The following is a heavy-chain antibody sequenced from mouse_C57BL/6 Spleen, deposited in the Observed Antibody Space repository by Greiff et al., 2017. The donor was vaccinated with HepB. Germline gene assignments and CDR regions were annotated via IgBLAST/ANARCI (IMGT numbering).Heavy chain of an antibody. CDR3: AREGYDGAWFAY. CDR1: GYTFTSYW. V-gene: IGHV1-55*01. Sequence: QVQLQQPGAELVKPGASVKMSCKASGYTFTSYWITWVKQRPGQGLEWIGDIYPGSGSTNYNEKFKSKATLTVDTSSSTAYMQLSSLTSEDSAVYYCAREGYDGAWFAYWGQGTLVTVSA. D-gene: IGHD2-2*01. J-gene: IGHJ3*01. CDR2: IYPGSGST.